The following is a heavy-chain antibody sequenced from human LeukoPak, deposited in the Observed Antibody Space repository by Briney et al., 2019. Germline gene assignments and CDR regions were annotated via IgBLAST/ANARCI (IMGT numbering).Heavy chain of an antibody. CDR2: IYYSGST. J-gene: IGHJ4*02. D-gene: IGHD3-10*01. Sequence: SETLSLTCTVSGGSISGSSYYWGWIRQPPGKGLEWIGSIYYSGSTYYNPSLKSRVTISVDTSKNQFSLKLSSVTAADTAVYYCARGRMVRGVIIPYWGQGTLVTVSS. CDR1: GGSISGSSYY. V-gene: IGHV4-39*01. CDR3: ARGRMVRGVIIPY.